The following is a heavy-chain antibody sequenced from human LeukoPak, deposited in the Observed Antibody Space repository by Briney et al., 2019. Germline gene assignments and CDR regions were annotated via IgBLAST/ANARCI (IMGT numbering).Heavy chain of an antibody. CDR3: VRASAPLFDY. J-gene: IGHJ4*02. Sequence: GGSLRLSCAASRFNFNTYGMHWVRQAPGKGLEWVAVIWYDGSKRYYADSVKGRFTISRDNVKNTLYLEMTGLRAEDTAVYYCVRASAPLFDYWGQGTLVTVSS. V-gene: IGHV3-33*01. CDR2: IWYDGSKR. CDR1: RFNFNTYG.